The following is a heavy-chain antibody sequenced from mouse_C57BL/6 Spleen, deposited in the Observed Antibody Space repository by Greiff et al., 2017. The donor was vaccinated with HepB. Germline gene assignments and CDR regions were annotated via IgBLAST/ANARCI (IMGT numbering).Heavy chain of an antibody. CDR1: GYSISSGYY. J-gene: IGHJ1*01. Sequence: ESGPGLVKPSQSLSLTCSVTGYSISSGYYWNWIRQFPGNKLEWMGYISYDGSNNYNPSLKNRISITRDTSKNQFFLKLNSVTTEDTATYCCAREDYGYVWGEGTTGKVSA. CDR3: AREDYGYV. CDR2: ISYDGSN. D-gene: IGHD2-4*01. V-gene: IGHV3-6*01.